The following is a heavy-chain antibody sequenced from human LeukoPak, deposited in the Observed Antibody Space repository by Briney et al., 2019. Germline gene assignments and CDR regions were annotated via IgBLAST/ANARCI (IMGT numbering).Heavy chain of an antibody. CDR1: GGSISSYY. CDR2: IYYSGST. V-gene: IGHV4-59*12. J-gene: IGHJ6*02. Sequence: SETLSLTCTVSGGSISSYYWSWIRQPPGKGLEWIGYIYYSGSTNYNPSLKSRVTISVDTSKNQFSLKLSSVTAADTAVYYCARGHPSRYYDFWSGYYSPNRNYYGMDVWGQGTTVTVSS. CDR3: ARGHPSRYYDFWSGYYSPNRNYYGMDV. D-gene: IGHD3-3*01.